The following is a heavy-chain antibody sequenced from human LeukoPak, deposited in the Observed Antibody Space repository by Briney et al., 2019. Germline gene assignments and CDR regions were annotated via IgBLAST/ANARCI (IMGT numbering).Heavy chain of an antibody. Sequence: GEPLKISCKGSGYSFTSYWISWVRQMPGKGLEWMGRIDPSDSYTNYSPSFQGHVTISADKSISTAYLQWSSLKASDTAMYYCAARWNDDLDFDYWGQGTLVTVSS. J-gene: IGHJ4*02. CDR2: IDPSDSYT. CDR3: AARWNDDLDFDY. CDR1: GYSFTSYW. V-gene: IGHV5-10-1*01. D-gene: IGHD1-1*01.